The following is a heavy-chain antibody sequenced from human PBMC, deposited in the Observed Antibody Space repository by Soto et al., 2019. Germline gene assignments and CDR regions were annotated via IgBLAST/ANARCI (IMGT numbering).Heavy chain of an antibody. J-gene: IGHJ4*02. Sequence: LRLSCAASGFTVSSNYMSWVRQAPGKGLEWVAVISYDGSNKYYADSVKGRFTISRDNSKNTLYLQMNSLRTEDTAVYYCATKIAAATSDYWGQGTLVTVSS. D-gene: IGHD6-25*01. CDR3: ATKIAAATSDY. CDR2: ISYDGSNK. CDR1: GFTVSSNY. V-gene: IGHV3-30*03.